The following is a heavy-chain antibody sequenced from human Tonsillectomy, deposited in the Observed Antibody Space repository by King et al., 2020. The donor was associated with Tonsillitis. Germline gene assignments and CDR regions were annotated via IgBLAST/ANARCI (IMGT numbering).Heavy chain of an antibody. CDR2: ISYDGSDE. D-gene: IGHD4/OR15-4a*01. V-gene: IGHV3-33*05. CDR3: ARDRDDYIFDY. Sequence: VQLVESGGGVVQPGRSLRLSCAASGFTFSSYGMHWVRQAPGKGLEWVAVISYDGSDEYYADSVKGRFTISRDNSKNTLYLQMNSLRAEDTAVYYCARDRDDYIFDYWGQGTLVTVSS. J-gene: IGHJ4*02. CDR1: GFTFSSYG.